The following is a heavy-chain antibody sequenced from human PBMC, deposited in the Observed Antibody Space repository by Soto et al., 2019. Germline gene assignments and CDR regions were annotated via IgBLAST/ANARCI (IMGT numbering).Heavy chain of an antibody. CDR3: ARGLPLVHGVRVDY. J-gene: IGHJ4*02. V-gene: IGHV3-7*01. D-gene: IGHD2-8*01. CDR2: IEQDGSEK. CDR1: GFTFSSYW. Sequence: EVQLVESGGGLVQPGGSLRLSCTASGFTFSSYWMSWVRQAPGKGLEWVANIEQDGSEKYYVDSVEGRFTISRDNAKNSLFLQTNSLRAEDSAVYYCARGLPLVHGVRVDYWGQGTLVTVSS.